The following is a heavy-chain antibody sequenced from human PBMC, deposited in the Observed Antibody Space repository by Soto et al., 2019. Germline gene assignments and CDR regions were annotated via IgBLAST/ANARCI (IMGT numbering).Heavy chain of an antibody. J-gene: IGHJ6*02. CDR1: GYTFTSYY. CDR2: ISPSGTTT. Sequence: QVQLVQSGAEVKKPWASVKVSCNASGYTFTSYYMHWLRQAPGQGLEWMGIISPSGTTTDYAQKFQGRVTMTRDTSTSTYYMELSSLRSEDTAVYYFARPPTARHFYYGMDVWGQGTTVTVSS. V-gene: IGHV1-46*01. CDR3: ARPPTARHFYYGMDV.